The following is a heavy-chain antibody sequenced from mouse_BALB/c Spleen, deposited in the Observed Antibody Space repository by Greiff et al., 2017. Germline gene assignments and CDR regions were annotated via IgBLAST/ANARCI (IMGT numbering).Heavy chain of an antibody. CDR3: ESAYYGNPVYAMDY. CDR2: ISSGGSYT. V-gene: IGHV5-6*02. Sequence: EVMLVESGGDLVKPGGSLKLSCAASGFTFSSYGMPWVRQTPDKRLEWVATISSGGSYTYYPDSVKGRFTISRDNAKNTLYLQMSRLRSEDTAMYYCESAYYGNPVYAMDYWGQGTSVTVSS. J-gene: IGHJ4*01. D-gene: IGHD2-10*01. CDR1: GFTFSSYG.